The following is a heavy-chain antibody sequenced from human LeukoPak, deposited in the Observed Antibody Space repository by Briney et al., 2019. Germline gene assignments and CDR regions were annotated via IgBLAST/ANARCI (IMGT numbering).Heavy chain of an antibody. J-gene: IGHJ4*02. CDR1: GLSLSRYS. Sequence: PGGSLRLSCAASGLSLSRYSMHWVRQAPAKGLEYVSAISSNGGSTYYANSVKGRFTISRDNSKNTLYLQMGSLRAEDMAVYYCARLWRGYFDYWGQGTLVTVSS. CDR2: ISSNGGST. CDR3: ARLWRGYFDY. V-gene: IGHV3-64*01. D-gene: IGHD2-21*01.